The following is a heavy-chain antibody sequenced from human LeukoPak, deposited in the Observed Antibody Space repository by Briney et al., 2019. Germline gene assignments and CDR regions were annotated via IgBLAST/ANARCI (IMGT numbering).Heavy chain of an antibody. Sequence: SQTLSLTCAISGDSVSSNSAAWNCIRQSPSRGLEWLGRTYYRSKWYNDYAVSVKSRITINPDTSKNQFSLQLNSVTPEDTAVYYCARAEEQLVEAFDIWGQGTMVTVSS. CDR3: ARAEEQLVEAFDI. CDR2: TYYRSKWYN. V-gene: IGHV6-1*01. D-gene: IGHD6-13*01. CDR1: GDSVSSNSAA. J-gene: IGHJ3*02.